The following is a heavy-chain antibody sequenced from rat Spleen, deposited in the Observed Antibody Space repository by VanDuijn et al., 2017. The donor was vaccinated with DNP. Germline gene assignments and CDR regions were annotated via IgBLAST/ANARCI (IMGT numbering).Heavy chain of an antibody. J-gene: IGHJ2*01. CDR1: GYSITSNY. CDR3: ARWNIGTTTLDY. D-gene: IGHD1-5*01. Sequence: EVQLQESGPGLVKPSQSLSLTCSVTGYSITSNYWGWIRKFPGNKMAWIGHISYSGRTTYNPSLNSRISISRDTSKNQFFLQLNSVTTEDTATYYCARWNIGTTTLDYWGQGVMVTVSS. V-gene: IGHV3-1*01. CDR2: ISYSGRT.